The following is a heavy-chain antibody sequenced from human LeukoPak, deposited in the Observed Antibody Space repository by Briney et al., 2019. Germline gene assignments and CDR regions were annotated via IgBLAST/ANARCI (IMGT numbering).Heavy chain of an antibody. CDR2: ISGSGGST. V-gene: IGHV3-23*01. D-gene: IGHD2/OR15-2a*01. CDR3: AKLKYIRGYFDS. Sequence: QPGGSLRLSCAASGFTFSSYAMSWVRQAPGKGLEWVSAISGSGGSTYYADSVRGRFTISRDNSKNTLYLQMNSLRAEDTAVYYCAKLKYIRGYFDSWGQGTLVTVSS. J-gene: IGHJ4*02. CDR1: GFTFSSYA.